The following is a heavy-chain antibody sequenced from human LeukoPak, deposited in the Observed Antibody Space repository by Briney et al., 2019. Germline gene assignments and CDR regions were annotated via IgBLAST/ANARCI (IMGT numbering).Heavy chain of an antibody. J-gene: IGHJ1*01. CDR3: ASHHRIAVVGSEYFQH. V-gene: IGHV3-30*04. CDR2: IPYDGSYK. Sequence: PGRSLRLSCAASGFNFGSYAMHWVRQAPGKGLEWVAVIPYDGSYKYYADSVKGRFTISRDNSKNTLYPQMDSLRVEDTAVYYCASHHRIAVVGSEYFQHWGQGTLVTVSS. CDR1: GFNFGSYA. D-gene: IGHD6-19*01.